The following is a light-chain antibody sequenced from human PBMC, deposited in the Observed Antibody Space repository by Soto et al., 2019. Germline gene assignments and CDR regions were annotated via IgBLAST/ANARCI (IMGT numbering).Light chain of an antibody. Sequence: EIVMTQSPATLSVSPGERATRSCRASQSVSSNLAWYQQKPGQAPRLLIYGASTRATGIPARFSGSGSGTEFTLTISSLQSEDFAVYYCQQYNNWPPNPTFGQGTKLEIE. CDR1: QSVSSN. CDR3: QQYNNWPPNPT. CDR2: GAS. V-gene: IGKV3-15*01. J-gene: IGKJ2*01.